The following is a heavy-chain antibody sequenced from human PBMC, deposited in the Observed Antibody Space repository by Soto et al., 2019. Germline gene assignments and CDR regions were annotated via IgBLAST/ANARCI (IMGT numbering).Heavy chain of an antibody. CDR3: ARAPCSGGSCYSVNYYYGMDV. V-gene: IGHV1-8*01. CDR1: GYTFTSYD. Sequence: QVQLVQSGAEVKKPGASVKVSCKASGYTFTSYDINWVRQATGQGLEWMGWMNPNSGNTGYAQKFQGRVTMTRNTSISTVYMELSSLRSEDTAVYYCARAPCSGGSCYSVNYYYGMDVWGQGTTVTVSS. J-gene: IGHJ6*02. CDR2: MNPNSGNT. D-gene: IGHD2-15*01.